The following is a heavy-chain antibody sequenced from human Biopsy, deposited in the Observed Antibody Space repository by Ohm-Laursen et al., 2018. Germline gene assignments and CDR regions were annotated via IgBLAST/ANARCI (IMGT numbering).Heavy chain of an antibody. J-gene: IGHJ1*01. CDR3: AKGQDLRGGAEYFQH. Sequence: VASVKVSCKASGYTFTGQYLHWVRQVPGQGLGWMGWITPHSGTTKFAQDFQGRVTMTRDTSITTAYMELRRLRSDDTAVYYCAKGQDLRGGAEYFQHWGQGALVTVSS. CDR1: GYTFTGQY. CDR2: ITPHSGTT. V-gene: IGHV1-2*02. D-gene: IGHD2-15*01.